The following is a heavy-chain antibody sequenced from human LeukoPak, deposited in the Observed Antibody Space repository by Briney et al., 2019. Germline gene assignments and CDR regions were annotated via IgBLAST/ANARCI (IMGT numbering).Heavy chain of an antibody. D-gene: IGHD2-15*01. Sequence: SGTLSLTCTVSGGSISSSSYYWGWIRQPPGKGLEWIGSIYYSGSTYYNPSLKSRVTISVDTSKNQFSLKLSSVTAADTAVYYCARHPVDIVVVVAAYFDYWGQGTLVTVSS. J-gene: IGHJ4*02. CDR1: GGSISSSSYY. CDR3: ARHPVDIVVVVAAYFDY. V-gene: IGHV4-39*01. CDR2: IYYSGST.